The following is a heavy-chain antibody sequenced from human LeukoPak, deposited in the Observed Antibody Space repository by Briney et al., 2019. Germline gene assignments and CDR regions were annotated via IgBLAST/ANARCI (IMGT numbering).Heavy chain of an antibody. J-gene: IGHJ4*02. Sequence: ASVKVSCKASGGTFSSHAINWVRQAPGQGLEWMGKIIPILGLRNYAQRFQGRVTISADKSTSTAYMDVTSLRSEDTAVYYCARGRGSRTGSNGDYLDYWGQGTLVTVSS. D-gene: IGHD1-1*01. CDR1: GGTFSSHA. CDR2: IIPILGLR. V-gene: IGHV1-69*04. CDR3: ARGRGSRTGSNGDYLDY.